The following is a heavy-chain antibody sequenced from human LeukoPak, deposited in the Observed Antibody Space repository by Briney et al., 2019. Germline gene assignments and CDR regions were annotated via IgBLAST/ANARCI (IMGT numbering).Heavy chain of an antibody. Sequence: SETLSLTCTVSGGSISSYYWSWIRQPPGKGLEWIGYIYYSGSTNYNPSLKSRVTISVDTSKNQFSLKLSSVTAADTAVYYCARVYYSSSYDYWYFDLRGRGTLVTVSS. J-gene: IGHJ2*01. CDR3: ARVYYSSSYDYWYFDL. CDR2: IYYSGST. CDR1: GGSISSYY. D-gene: IGHD6-13*01. V-gene: IGHV4-59*01.